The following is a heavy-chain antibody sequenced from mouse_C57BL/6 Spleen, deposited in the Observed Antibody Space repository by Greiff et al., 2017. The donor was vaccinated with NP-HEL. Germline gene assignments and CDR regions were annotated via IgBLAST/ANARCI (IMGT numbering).Heavy chain of an antibody. CDR3: ARSDYYGSSPWYFDV. V-gene: IGHV5-4*01. Sequence: EVQGVESGGGLVKPGGSLKLSCAASGFTFSSYAMSWVRPTPEKRLAWVATISDGGSYTYYPDNVKGRFTISRDNAKNNLYLQMSHLKSEDTAMYYCARSDYYGSSPWYFDVWGTGTTVTVSS. CDR2: ISDGGSYT. J-gene: IGHJ1*03. CDR1: GFTFSSYA. D-gene: IGHD1-1*01.